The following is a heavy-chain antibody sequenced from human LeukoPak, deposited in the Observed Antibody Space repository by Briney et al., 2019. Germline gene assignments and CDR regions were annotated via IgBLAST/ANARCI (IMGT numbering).Heavy chain of an antibody. CDR3: AKDRLRYFDWLDHFDY. CDR1: GFTFSSYA. CDR2: ISGSGGST. Sequence: GGSLRLSCAASGFTFSSYAMSWVRQAPGKGLEWVSAISGSGGSTYYADSVKGRFTISRDNSKNTLYLQMNSLRAEGTAVYYCAKDRLRYFDWLDHFDYWGQGTLVTVSS. J-gene: IGHJ4*02. V-gene: IGHV3-23*01. D-gene: IGHD3-9*01.